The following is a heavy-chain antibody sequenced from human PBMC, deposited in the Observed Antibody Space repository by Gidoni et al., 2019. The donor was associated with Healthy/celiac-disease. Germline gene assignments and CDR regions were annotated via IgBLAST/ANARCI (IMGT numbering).Heavy chain of an antibody. V-gene: IGHV3-23*01. D-gene: IGHD3-10*01. Sequence: EVQLLESGGGLVQPGGSLRLSGAASGITFSSYAMSWVRQAPGKGLEWVSAISGSGGSTYYADSVKGRFTISRDNSKNTLYLQMNSLRAEDTAVYYCAKVGTYGSGSYYTYYFDYWGQGTLVTVSS. CDR2: ISGSGGST. J-gene: IGHJ4*02. CDR3: AKVGTYGSGSYYTYYFDY. CDR1: GITFSSYA.